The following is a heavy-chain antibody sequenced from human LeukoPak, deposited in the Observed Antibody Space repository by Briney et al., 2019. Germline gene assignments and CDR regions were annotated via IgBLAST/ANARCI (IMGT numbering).Heavy chain of an antibody. CDR3: ASIWSGYYDY. CDR1: GGSISSYY. J-gene: IGHJ4*02. CDR2: IYHSGST. Sequence: SETLSLTCTVSGGSISSYYWSWIRQPPGKGLEWIGYIYHSGSTYYNPSLKSRVTISVDRSKNQFSLKLSSVTAADTAVYYCASIWSGYYDYWGQGTLVTVSS. D-gene: IGHD3-3*01. V-gene: IGHV4-59*12.